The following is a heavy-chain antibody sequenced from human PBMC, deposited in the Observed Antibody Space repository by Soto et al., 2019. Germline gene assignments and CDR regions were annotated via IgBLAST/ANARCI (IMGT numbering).Heavy chain of an antibody. V-gene: IGHV4-4*07. CDR3: ARDGMTTGDT. Sequence: LETLSLTCIVSGVSVRSYTWSWVRQPANKGLEWIGRVFSSVSATYNPSLKSRVSISMDTPENRISLKLDSVTAVDAGVYFCARDGMTTGDTWGPGTLVTVSS. J-gene: IGHJ4*02. CDR1: GVSVRSYT. D-gene: IGHD2-21*02. CDR2: VFSSVSA.